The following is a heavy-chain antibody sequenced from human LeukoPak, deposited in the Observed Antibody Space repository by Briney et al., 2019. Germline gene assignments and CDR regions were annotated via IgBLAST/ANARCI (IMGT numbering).Heavy chain of an antibody. Sequence: GGSLRLSCAASGFTFSSYAMHWVRQAPGKGLEWVAVISYDGSNKYYADSVKGRFTISRDNSKNTLYLQMNSLRAEDTAVYYCARDMRAAGNYFDYWGQGTLVTVSS. CDR1: GFTFSSYA. V-gene: IGHV3-30-3*01. CDR2: ISYDGSNK. CDR3: ARDMRAAGNYFDY. D-gene: IGHD6-13*01. J-gene: IGHJ4*02.